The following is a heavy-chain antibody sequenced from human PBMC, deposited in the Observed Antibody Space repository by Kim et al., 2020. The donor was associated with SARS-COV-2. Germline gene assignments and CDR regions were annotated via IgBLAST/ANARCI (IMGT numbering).Heavy chain of an antibody. J-gene: IGHJ6*02. CDR2: FDPEDGAT. CDR1: GYTLTELS. Sequence: ASVKVSCKVSGYTLTELSMHWVRQAPGKGLEWMGGFDPEDGATIYAQKFQGRVTMTEDTSTDTAYMELSSLRSEDTAVYYCATSLPVRNYDILTGTNYYYGIDDWGQGTTVTVSS. D-gene: IGHD3-9*01. CDR3: ATSLPVRNYDILTGTNYYYGIDD. V-gene: IGHV1-24*01.